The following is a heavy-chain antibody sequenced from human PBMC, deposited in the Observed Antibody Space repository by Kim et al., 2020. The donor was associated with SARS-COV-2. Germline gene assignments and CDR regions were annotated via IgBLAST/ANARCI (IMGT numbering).Heavy chain of an antibody. Sequence: SETLSLTCTVSGGSISSYYWSWIRQPAGKGLEWIGRIYTSGSTNYNPSLKSRVTMSVDTSKNQFSLKLSSVTAADTAVYYCARGGLIAARRFWGFDYWGQGTLVTVSS. D-gene: IGHD6-6*01. CDR1: GGSISSYY. J-gene: IGHJ4*02. CDR2: IYTSGST. CDR3: ARGGLIAARRFWGFDY. V-gene: IGHV4-4*07.